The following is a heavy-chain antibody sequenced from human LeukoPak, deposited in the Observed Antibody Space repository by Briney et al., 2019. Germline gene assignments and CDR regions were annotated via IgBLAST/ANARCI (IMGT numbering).Heavy chain of an antibody. Sequence: SETLSLTCAVYGGSFSGYYWSWIRQPPGKGLEWIGEINHSGSTNYNPSLKSRVTISVDTSKNQFSLKLSSVTAADTAVYYCARGYPQLVLSWFDPWGQGTLVTVSS. CDR2: INHSGST. CDR1: GGSFSGYY. D-gene: IGHD6-13*01. J-gene: IGHJ5*02. CDR3: ARGYPQLVLSWFDP. V-gene: IGHV4-34*01.